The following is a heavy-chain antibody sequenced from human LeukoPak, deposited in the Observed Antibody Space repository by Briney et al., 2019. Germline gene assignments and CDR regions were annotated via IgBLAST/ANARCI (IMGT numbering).Heavy chain of an antibody. V-gene: IGHV3-7*01. CDR3: AREDYYGSGNYVAWGGAFDV. CDR1: GFPFSSYW. D-gene: IGHD3-10*01. Sequence: QAGGSLRLSCAASGFPFSSYWMTWVRQAPGKGLEWVANIKQDGDEKYYVDSVKGRFTISRDNAKNSLYLQMNSLRAEDTAVYYCAREDYYGSGNYVAWGGAFDVWGQGTTVTVSS. CDR2: IKQDGDEK. J-gene: IGHJ3*01.